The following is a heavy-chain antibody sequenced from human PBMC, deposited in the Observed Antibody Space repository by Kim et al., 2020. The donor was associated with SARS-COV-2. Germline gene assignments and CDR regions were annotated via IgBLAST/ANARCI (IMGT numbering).Heavy chain of an antibody. Sequence: GGSLRLSCAASGFTFSSYGMHWVRQAPGKGLEWVAVISYDGSNKYYADSVKGRFTISRDNSKNTLYLQMNSLRAEDTAVYYCAKVKGYGEHYFDYWGQGTLVTVSS. CDR3: AKVKGYGEHYFDY. CDR1: GFTFSSYG. J-gene: IGHJ4*02. D-gene: IGHD4-17*01. CDR2: ISYDGSNK. V-gene: IGHV3-30*18.